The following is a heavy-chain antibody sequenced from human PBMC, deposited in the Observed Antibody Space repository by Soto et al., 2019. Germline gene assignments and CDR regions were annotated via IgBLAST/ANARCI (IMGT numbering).Heavy chain of an antibody. CDR2: IYFTGNT. D-gene: IGHD6-25*01. V-gene: IGHV4-39*01. Sequence: SETLSLTCSAAGGSITSSSHFWGWVRQPPGKGLEWIGTIYFTGNTYYTPSLKSRLTMSIDTSKNEFSLRLNSVTAADTAVYYCAGQTFTIAAASYGRSNWFDPWGPGTLVTVSS. CDR3: AGQTFTIAAASYGRSNWFDP. J-gene: IGHJ5*02. CDR1: GGSITSSSHF.